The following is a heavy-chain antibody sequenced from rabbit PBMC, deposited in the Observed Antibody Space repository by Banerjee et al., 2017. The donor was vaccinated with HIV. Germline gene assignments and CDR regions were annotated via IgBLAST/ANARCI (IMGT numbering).Heavy chain of an antibody. V-gene: IGHV1S45*01. Sequence: QEQLEESGGDLVKPEGSLTLTCTASGFSFSSSYWICWVRQAPGKGLEWIGCIYTGSDSTYYASWAKGRFTIAKISSTTVTLQMTSLTAADTATYFCVRDYAGSSDRYSFALWGPGTLVTVS. CDR1: GFSFSSSYW. J-gene: IGHJ4*01. D-gene: IGHD8-1*01. CDR2: IYTGSDST. CDR3: VRDYAGSSDRYSFAL.